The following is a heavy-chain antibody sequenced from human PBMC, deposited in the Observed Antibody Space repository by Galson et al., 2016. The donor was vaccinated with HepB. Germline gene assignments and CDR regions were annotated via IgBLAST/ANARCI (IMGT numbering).Heavy chain of an antibody. CDR1: GYMFTSYW. Sequence: QSGAEVKKPGESLKISCKTSGYMFTSYWIAWVRQKPGKGLEWMGIIYPGDSETRYSPSFEGQVTFSADTSINTAHLHWRSLKASDTGMYYCTRSTRRYCSGGTCYPIDAFDLWGQGTMVTVSS. V-gene: IGHV5-51*01. J-gene: IGHJ3*01. D-gene: IGHD2-15*01. CDR2: IYPGDSET. CDR3: TRSTRRYCSGGTCYPIDAFDL.